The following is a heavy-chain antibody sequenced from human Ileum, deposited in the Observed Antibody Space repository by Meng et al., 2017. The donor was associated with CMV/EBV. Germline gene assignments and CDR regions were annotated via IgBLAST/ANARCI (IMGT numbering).Heavy chain of an antibody. CDR2: IKSKTDGETT. Sequence: EVQLVESGGGWVKPGEYLRLSCAASGFLFCNAWMSWVRQAPGKGLEWVGRIKSKTDGETTDYASPVKGRFTISRDDSKNTLYLEMNSLKTEDTAIYYCTTAYGGSYSSWGQGTLVTVSS. J-gene: IGHJ4*02. V-gene: IGHV3-15*01. D-gene: IGHD1-26*01. CDR3: TTAYGGSYSS. CDR1: GFLFCNAW.